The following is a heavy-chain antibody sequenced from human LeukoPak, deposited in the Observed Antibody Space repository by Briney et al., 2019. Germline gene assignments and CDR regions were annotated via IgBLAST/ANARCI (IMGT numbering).Heavy chain of an antibody. J-gene: IGHJ4*02. CDR3: ARLDLPANIAAPATN. D-gene: IGHD6-6*01. CDR2: ISGRSDDI. Sequence: GGSLRLSCAGSEFTFSSYSMHWVRQAPGKGLEWVSSISGRSDDIYYADSVKGRFTISRDNAKNSLYLQMNSLRAEDTAVYYCARLDLPANIAAPATNWGQGTLVTVSS. V-gene: IGHV3-21*01. CDR1: EFTFSSYS.